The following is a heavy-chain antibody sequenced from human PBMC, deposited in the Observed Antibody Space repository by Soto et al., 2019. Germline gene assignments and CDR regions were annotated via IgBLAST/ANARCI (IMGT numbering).Heavy chain of an antibody. J-gene: IGHJ4*02. D-gene: IGHD6-19*01. CDR2: IWYDGSNK. V-gene: IGHV3-33*01. CDR1: GFTFSSYG. Sequence: GGSLRLSCAASGFTFSSYGMHWVRQAPGKGLEWVAVIWYDGSNKYYAESVKGRFTISRDNSKNTLYLQMNSLRAEDTAVYYCARDSHVGSGWQLTADYWGQGTLVTVSS. CDR3: ARDSHVGSGWQLTADY.